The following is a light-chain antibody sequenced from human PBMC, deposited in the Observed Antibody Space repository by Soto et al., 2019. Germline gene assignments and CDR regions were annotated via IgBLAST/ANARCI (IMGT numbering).Light chain of an antibody. CDR1: NSNLGAGYD. Sequence: QSVLTQPPSVSGAPGQRVTISCTGNNSNLGAGYDVHWYQQLPGAAPKLVIFGNRNRPSGVPERFSGSKSGTSASLAITGLQAEDEADYYCCSYAGSTTRVQFGGGTKVTVL. V-gene: IGLV1-40*01. J-gene: IGLJ2*01. CDR3: CSYAGSTTRVQ. CDR2: GNR.